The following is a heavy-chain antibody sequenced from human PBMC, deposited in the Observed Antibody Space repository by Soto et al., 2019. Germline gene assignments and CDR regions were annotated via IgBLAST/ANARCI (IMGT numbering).Heavy chain of an antibody. CDR1: GYTFTSYG. J-gene: IGHJ4*02. D-gene: IGHD3-16*02. V-gene: IGHV1-18*01. Sequence: ASVKVSCKASGYTFTSYGISWVRQAPGQGLEWMGWISAYNGNTNYAQKLQGRVTMTTDTSTSTAYMELRSLRSDDTAVYYCARGGPYYDYVWGSYRYTSTFDYWGQGTLVTVSS. CDR3: ARGGPYYDYVWGSYRYTSTFDY. CDR2: ISAYNGNT.